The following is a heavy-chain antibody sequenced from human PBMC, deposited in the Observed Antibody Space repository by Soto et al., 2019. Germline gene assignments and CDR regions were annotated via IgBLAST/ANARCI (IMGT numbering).Heavy chain of an antibody. Sequence: GGSLRLSCEASGFNFKKFAMGWVRQAPGEGLEWVSDISCCGGSTSYADSVKGRFTLARDDSKNTLSLHLNSLRFEDTARYFCAKADGEQWLIPHLDNWGQGTLVTVSS. CDR3: AKADGEQWLIPHLDN. CDR2: ISCCGGST. D-gene: IGHD6-19*01. CDR1: GFNFKKFA. V-gene: IGHV3-23*01. J-gene: IGHJ4*02.